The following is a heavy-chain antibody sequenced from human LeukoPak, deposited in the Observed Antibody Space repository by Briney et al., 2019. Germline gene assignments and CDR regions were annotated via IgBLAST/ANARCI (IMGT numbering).Heavy chain of an antibody. CDR3: ARGQGSYDFWSGYYRGYYYMDV. V-gene: IGHV4-34*01. CDR2: INHSGST. D-gene: IGHD3-3*01. J-gene: IGHJ6*03. CDR1: GGSFSGDY. Sequence: PSETLSLTCAVYGGSFSGDYWSWIRQPPGKGLEWIGEINHSGSTNYNPSLKSRVTISVDTSKNQFSLKLSSVTAADTAVYYCARGQGSYDFWSGYYRGYYYMDVWGKGTTVTVSS.